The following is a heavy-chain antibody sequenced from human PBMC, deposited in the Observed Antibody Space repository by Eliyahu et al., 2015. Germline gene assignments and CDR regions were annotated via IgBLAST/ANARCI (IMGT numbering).Heavy chain of an antibody. CDR2: IYSGGTT. V-gene: IGHV3-53*01. CDR3: AREGYSFNSY. CDR1: GFTVSTNY. J-gene: IGHJ4*02. Sequence: EVQLVESGGGLIXPGGSLRLSCSASGFTVSTNYMRWVRQAPGKGLEWVSIIYSGGTTYYADSVKGRFTISRDNSKNTVHLHMNSLRAEDTAIYYCAREGYSFNSYWGQGTLVTVSS. D-gene: IGHD5-18*01.